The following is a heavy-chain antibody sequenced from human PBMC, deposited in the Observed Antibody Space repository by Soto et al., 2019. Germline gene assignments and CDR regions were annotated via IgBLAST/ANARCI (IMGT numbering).Heavy chain of an antibody. D-gene: IGHD1-26*01. CDR3: VRLIGNSWLDF. Sequence: PSQTLSLTCAIPGDSVSSSSVTWNWIRQSPSRGLEWLGRTYYRSKWYNDYAESVKSRITINPDTSKNQFSLHLNSVTPEDTAVYYCVRLIGNSWLDFWGQGTLVTVSS. CDR2: TYYRSKWYN. CDR1: GDSVSSSSVT. V-gene: IGHV6-1*01. J-gene: IGHJ5*01.